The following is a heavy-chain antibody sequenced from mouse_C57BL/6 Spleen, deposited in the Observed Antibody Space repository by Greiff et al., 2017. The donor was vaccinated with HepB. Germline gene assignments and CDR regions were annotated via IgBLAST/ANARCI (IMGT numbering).Heavy chain of an antibody. CDR1: GYTFTDYN. CDR3: ARSRDYLYAMDY. CDR2: INPNNGGT. J-gene: IGHJ4*01. Sequence: EVQLQQSGPELVKPGASVKMSCKASGYTFTDYNMHWVKQSHGKSLEWIGYINPNNGGTSYNQKFKGRATLTVNKSSSTAYMELRSLTSEDSAVYYCARSRDYLYAMDYWGQGTSVTVSS. D-gene: IGHD2-4*01. V-gene: IGHV1-22*01.